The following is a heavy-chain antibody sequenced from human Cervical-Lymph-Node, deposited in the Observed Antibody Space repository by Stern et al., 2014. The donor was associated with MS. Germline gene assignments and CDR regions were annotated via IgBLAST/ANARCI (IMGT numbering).Heavy chain of an antibody. Sequence: QVQLQESGPGLVKPSQTLSLTCTVSGASITGGGSFWSWIRQPAGKRLEWIGRIYTSGSTDYTPSLQSRVTISVDALKNQFSLKLTSVTAADTAVYYCARDSAAGSSIRDYYFGLDVWGQGTTVTVSS. J-gene: IGHJ6*02. D-gene: IGHD6-19*01. CDR2: IYTSGST. CDR1: GASITGGGSF. CDR3: ARDSAAGSSIRDYYFGLDV. V-gene: IGHV4-61*02.